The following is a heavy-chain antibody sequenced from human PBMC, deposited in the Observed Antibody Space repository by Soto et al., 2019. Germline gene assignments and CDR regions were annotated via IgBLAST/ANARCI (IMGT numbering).Heavy chain of an antibody. CDR3: ARSITMVRGAPPGY. V-gene: IGHV4-31*03. Sequence: SETLSLTCTVSGGSISSGGYYWTWIRQHPGKGLEWIGYNYYSGITYYNPSLKSRVTISLDTSKNQFSLKLSSVTAADTAVYYCARSITMVRGAPPGYWGQGTLVTVSS. CDR1: GGSISSGGYY. J-gene: IGHJ4*02. CDR2: NYYSGIT. D-gene: IGHD3-10*01.